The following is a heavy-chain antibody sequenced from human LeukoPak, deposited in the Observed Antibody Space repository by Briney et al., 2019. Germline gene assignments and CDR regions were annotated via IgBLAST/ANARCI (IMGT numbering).Heavy chain of an antibody. CDR3: ARLLGYCSSTSCHGDY. CDR1: GYTFTGYY. D-gene: IGHD2-2*01. V-gene: IGHV1-2*02. J-gene: IGHJ4*02. CDR2: INPNSGGT. Sequence: GASVKVSCKASGYTFTGYYMHWVRQAPGQGLEWMGWINPNSGGTNYAQKFQGRVTVTRDTSISTAYMELSRLRSDDTAVYYCARLLGYCSSTSCHGDYWGQGTLVTVSS.